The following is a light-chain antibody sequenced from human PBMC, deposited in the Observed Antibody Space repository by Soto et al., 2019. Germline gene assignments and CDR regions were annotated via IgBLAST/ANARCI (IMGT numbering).Light chain of an antibody. CDR1: QSISNS. CDR3: QQTFSPPYT. J-gene: IGKJ2*01. V-gene: IGKV1-39*01. Sequence: DIQMTQSLSALSASVGDSVTITSRASQSISNSLSWYQQKPGKAPKFLIYVASTLQRGVPSRFSGSGSGTDFTLTISSLQPEDFATYYCQQTFSPPYTFGQGTKLEIK. CDR2: VAS.